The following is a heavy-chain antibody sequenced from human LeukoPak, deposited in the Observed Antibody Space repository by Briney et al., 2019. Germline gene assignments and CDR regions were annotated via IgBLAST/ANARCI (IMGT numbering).Heavy chain of an antibody. CDR3: ARHPGIAAAGTVGYFDF. CDR1: GFTFSSYW. V-gene: IGHV3-7*01. Sequence: PGGSLRLSCAASGFTFSSYWMSWVRQAPGKGLEWVANIKQDGSRIHYVDSVKGRFTISRDNARNSLYLQMNSLRAEDTAVYYCARHPGIAAAGTVGYFDFWGQGTLVTVSS. D-gene: IGHD6-13*01. J-gene: IGHJ4*02. CDR2: IKQDGSRI.